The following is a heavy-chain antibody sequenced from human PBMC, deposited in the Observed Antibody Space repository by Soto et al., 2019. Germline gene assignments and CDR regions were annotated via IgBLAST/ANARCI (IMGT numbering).Heavy chain of an antibody. D-gene: IGHD1-1*01. J-gene: IGHJ3*01. CDR3: AKDIGVSVSGTGAFDF. Sequence: GGSLRLSCAASGFTFDDYAMHWVRQPPGKGLEWVSGISWNSGSIAYADSVKGRFNISRDNAKNSLYLQMSSLRAEDTALYYCAKDIGVSVSGTGAFDFWGQGTMVTVSS. V-gene: IGHV3-9*01. CDR2: ISWNSGSI. CDR1: GFTFDDYA.